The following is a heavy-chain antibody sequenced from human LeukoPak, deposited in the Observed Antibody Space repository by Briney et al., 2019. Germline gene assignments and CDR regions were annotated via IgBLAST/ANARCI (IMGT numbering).Heavy chain of an antibody. V-gene: IGHV3-21*01. CDR2: ISSSSSYI. D-gene: IGHD6-19*01. CDR1: GFTFSSYS. Sequence: GGSLRLSCAASGFTFSSYSMNWFRQAPGKGLECFSSISSSSSYIYYADSVKGRFTISRDNAKNSLYLQMNSLRAEDTAVYYCAREGSDWNYYYYMDVWGKGTTVTISS. J-gene: IGHJ6*03. CDR3: AREGSDWNYYYYMDV.